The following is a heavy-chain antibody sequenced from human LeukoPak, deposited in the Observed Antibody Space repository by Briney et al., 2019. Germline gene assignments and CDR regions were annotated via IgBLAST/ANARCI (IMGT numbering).Heavy chain of an antibody. CDR3: ARAEYSSSSRALYYYYYMDV. Sequence: PSETLSLTCTVSGGSISSGGYYWSWIRQHPGKGLEWIGYIYYSGSTNYNPSLKSRVTISVDTSKNQFSLKLSSVTAADTAVYYCARAEYSSSSRALYYYYYMDVWGKGTTVTVSS. CDR1: GGSISSGGYY. D-gene: IGHD6-6*01. V-gene: IGHV4-61*08. CDR2: IYYSGST. J-gene: IGHJ6*03.